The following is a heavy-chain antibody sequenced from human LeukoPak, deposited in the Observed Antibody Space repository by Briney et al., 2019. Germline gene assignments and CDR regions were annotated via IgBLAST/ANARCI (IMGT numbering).Heavy chain of an antibody. CDR1: GYTFTNYG. Sequence: ASVKVSCKASGYTFTNYGISWVRQAPGQGLEWMGWISAYSGNTNYAQKFQGRVTMTTDTSTTTAFMELRSLRFDDTAVYYCARDQGDTTTWQPGWAFDPWGQGTLVTVSS. D-gene: IGHD5-18*01. V-gene: IGHV1-18*01. J-gene: IGHJ5*02. CDR2: ISAYSGNT. CDR3: ARDQGDTTTWQPGWAFDP.